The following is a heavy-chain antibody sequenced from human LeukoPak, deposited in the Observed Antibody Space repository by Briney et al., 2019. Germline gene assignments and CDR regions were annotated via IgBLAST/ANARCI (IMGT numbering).Heavy chain of an antibody. CDR3: AREWGSGYFSLDY. CDR1: GLTVSNNY. V-gene: IGHV3-53*01. J-gene: IGHJ4*02. Sequence: PGGSLRLSCAASGLTVSNNYMSWARQAPGKGLEWVSVIYSGGSTYYTDSVKGRFIISRDNSKNTLYLQMNSLRAEDTAVYYCAREWGSGYFSLDYWGQGTLVTVSS. D-gene: IGHD5-12*01. CDR2: IYSGGST.